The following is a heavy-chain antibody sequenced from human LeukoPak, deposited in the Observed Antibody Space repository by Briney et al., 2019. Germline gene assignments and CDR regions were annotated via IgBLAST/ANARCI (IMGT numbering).Heavy chain of an antibody. D-gene: IGHD3-10*01. CDR2: ISSSGSTI. Sequence: KPGGSLRLSCAVSGFTVSGNYMSWVRQAPGKGLEWVSYISSSGSTIYYADSVKGRFTISRDNAKNSLYLQMNSLRAEDTAVYYCARVCGSGSYSANWFDPWGQGTLVTVSS. CDR1: GFTVSGNY. J-gene: IGHJ5*02. CDR3: ARVCGSGSYSANWFDP. V-gene: IGHV3-11*04.